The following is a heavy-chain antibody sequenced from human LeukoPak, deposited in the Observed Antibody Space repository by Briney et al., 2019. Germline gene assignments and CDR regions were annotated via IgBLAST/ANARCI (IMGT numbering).Heavy chain of an antibody. Sequence: ASVKVSCKASGYTFTGYYMHWVRQAPGQGLEWMGWINPNSGGTNYAQKFQGRVTMTRDTSISTAYMELSRLRSDDTAVYYCARVVGGTMVLGVIVFDYWGQGTLVTVSS. D-gene: IGHD3-10*01. CDR2: INPNSGGT. V-gene: IGHV1-2*02. CDR1: GYTFTGYY. CDR3: ARVVGGTMVLGVIVFDY. J-gene: IGHJ4*02.